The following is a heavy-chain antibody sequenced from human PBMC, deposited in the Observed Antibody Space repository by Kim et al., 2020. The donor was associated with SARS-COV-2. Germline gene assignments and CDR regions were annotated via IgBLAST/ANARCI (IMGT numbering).Heavy chain of an antibody. CDR3: AKDKDAWYSSGHLDY. CDR1: GFTISSYG. CDR2: ISYDGVNK. D-gene: IGHD6-19*01. V-gene: IGHV3-30*18. J-gene: IGHJ4*02. Sequence: GGSLRLSCAASGFTISSYGMHWVRQAPGKGLEWVALISYDGVNKYYPDSVRGRFTISRDNSENTLYLQMNSLRAEDTAMYYCAKDKDAWYSSGHLDYWGQGTMVTVSS.